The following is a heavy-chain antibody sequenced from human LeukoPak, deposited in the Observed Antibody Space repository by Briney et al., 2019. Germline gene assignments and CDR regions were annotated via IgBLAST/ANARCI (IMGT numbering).Heavy chain of an antibody. D-gene: IGHD6-13*01. CDR1: GGSISSGGYY. V-gene: IGHV4-31*03. Sequence: PSGTLSLTCTVSGGSISSGGYYWSWIRQHPGKGLEWIGYIYYSGSTYYNPSLKSRVTISVDTSKNQFSLKLSSVTAADTAVYYCARDRIAAAGVPNYYYYYGMDVWGQGTTVTVSS. CDR2: IYYSGST. CDR3: ARDRIAAAGVPNYYYYYGMDV. J-gene: IGHJ6*02.